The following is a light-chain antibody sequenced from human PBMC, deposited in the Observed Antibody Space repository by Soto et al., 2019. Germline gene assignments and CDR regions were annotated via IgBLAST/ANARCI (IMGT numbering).Light chain of an antibody. Sequence: DIVMTQSPDSLAVSLGERATINCKSSQSVLYSSNNKNYLAWYQQKPGQPPKLLIYCASTLKSGLPDRFSGSGAGTDFSLTISSLQAEDVAVYYCHHYFSPQYTFGQGTKLEIK. CDR3: HHYFSPQYT. V-gene: IGKV4-1*01. CDR1: QSVLYSSNNKNY. CDR2: CAS. J-gene: IGKJ2*01.